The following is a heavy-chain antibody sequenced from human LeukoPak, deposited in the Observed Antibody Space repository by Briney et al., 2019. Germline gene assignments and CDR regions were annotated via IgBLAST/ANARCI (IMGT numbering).Heavy chain of an antibody. CDR3: ARGYNWFDP. J-gene: IGHJ5*02. CDR1: GFSFSTYW. V-gene: IGHV3-7*05. CDR2: IKQDGSEK. Sequence: GGSLRLSCAASGFSFSTYWMTWVRQAPGKGLEWVANIKQDGSEKYYVDSVKGRFTISRDNAKNSLYLQMDSLRAEDTAVYYCARGYNWFDPWGQGTLLTVSS.